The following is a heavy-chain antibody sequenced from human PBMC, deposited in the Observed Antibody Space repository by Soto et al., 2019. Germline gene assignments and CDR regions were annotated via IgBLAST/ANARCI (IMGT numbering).Heavy chain of an antibody. Sequence: SETLSLTCAVDSGSFSTYYCSWTRQPPGKGLEWIGEIHPSGDTDYNPSLSNRVTISLDTSKNQFSLKLTSVTAADTAVYFCSRGRDPHKRGRTWGHGTLVTVSS. J-gene: IGHJ5*01. CDR3: SRGRDPHKRGRT. V-gene: IGHV4-34*01. CDR2: IHPSGDT. D-gene: IGHD6-25*01. CDR1: SGSFSTYY.